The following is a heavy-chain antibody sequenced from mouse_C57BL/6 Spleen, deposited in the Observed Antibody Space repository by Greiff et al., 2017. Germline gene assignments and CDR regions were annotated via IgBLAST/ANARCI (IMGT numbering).Heavy chain of an antibody. J-gene: IGHJ4*01. Sequence: QVQLQQSGAELVRPGASVKLSCKASGYTFTDYYINWVKQRPGQGLEWIARIYPGRGNTYYNEKLKGKATLTAEKSSSTAYMQLSSLTSEDSAVYFCARSYGNYDLPYAMDYWGQGTSGTVSS. CDR2: IYPGRGNT. V-gene: IGHV1-76*01. CDR3: ARSYGNYDLPYAMDY. CDR1: GYTFTDYY. D-gene: IGHD2-1*01.